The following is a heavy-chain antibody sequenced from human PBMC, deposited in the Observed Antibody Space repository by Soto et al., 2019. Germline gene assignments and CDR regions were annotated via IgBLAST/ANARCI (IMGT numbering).Heavy chain of an antibody. CDR2: ISDNGGTT. D-gene: IGHD6-13*01. CDR3: AKDAQQRIGYYDY. Sequence: PGGSLRLSCAASEFTFSNYAMSWVRQAPGKGLEWVSSISDNGGTTYYADSVKGRFTISRDNSKNTLYLQMNSLRAEDTAVYYYAKDAQQRIGYYDYWGQGTHITVSS. V-gene: IGHV3-23*01. J-gene: IGHJ4*02. CDR1: EFTFSNYA.